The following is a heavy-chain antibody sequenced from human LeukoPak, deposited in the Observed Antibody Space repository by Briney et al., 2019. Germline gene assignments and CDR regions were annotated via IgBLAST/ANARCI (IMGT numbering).Heavy chain of an antibody. CDR1: GFTFSNYG. J-gene: IGHJ4*02. CDR3: ARGPYSSSFCILEY. Sequence: GGSLRRSCAASGFTFSNYGMHWVRQAPGKGLEWVAVISYAGSNKYYAESVKGRFTISRDNSKNTLYLQMNSLRAEDTAVYYCARGPYSSSFCILEYWGQGTLVTVSS. V-gene: IGHV3-30*03. D-gene: IGHD6-13*01. CDR2: ISYAGSNK.